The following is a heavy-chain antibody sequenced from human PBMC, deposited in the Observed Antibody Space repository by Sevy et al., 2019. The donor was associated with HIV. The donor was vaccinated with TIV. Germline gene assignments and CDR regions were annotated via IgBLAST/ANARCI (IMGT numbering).Heavy chain of an antibody. J-gene: IGHJ1*01. Sequence: GGSLRLSCAASGFTFRTYAFHWVRKAPGRGLEWIGLISSNGDNDLYANSVRGRFTISRDNSMNILSLQMTSLTPDDTAVYCCPRGPEWELTSFLSHWGQGTLVTVSS. CDR2: ISSNGDND. CDR3: PRGPEWELTSFLSH. D-gene: IGHD1-26*01. CDR1: GFTFRTYA. V-gene: IGHV3-30-3*01.